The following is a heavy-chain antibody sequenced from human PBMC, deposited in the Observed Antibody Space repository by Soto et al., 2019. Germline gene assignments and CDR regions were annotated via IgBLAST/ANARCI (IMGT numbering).Heavy chain of an antibody. D-gene: IGHD6-19*01. CDR2: ISAYNGNT. V-gene: IGHV1-18*01. J-gene: IGHJ4*02. CDR1: GYAFTSYS. CDR3: ARALVDSSGWLQLDY. Sequence: QVQLVQSGAEVKKPGASVKVSCKASGYAFTSYSICWVRQAPGQGLEWMGWISAYNGNTNYAQKLQGRVTMTTDTSTSTAYMELRSLRSDDTAVYYCARALVDSSGWLQLDYWGQGTLVTVSS.